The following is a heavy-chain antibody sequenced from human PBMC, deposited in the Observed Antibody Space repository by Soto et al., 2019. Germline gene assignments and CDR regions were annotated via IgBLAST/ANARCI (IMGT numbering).Heavy chain of an antibody. Sequence: ASVKVSCKASGYTFTSYGISWVRQAPGQGLEWMGWISAYNGNTNYAQKLQGRVTMTTDTSTSTAYMELSSLRSEDTAVYYCVKDSPIGSVFSGHDDIDSWGQGTPVTVSS. CDR3: VKDSPIGSVFSGHDDIDS. CDR1: GYTFTSYG. D-gene: IGHD5-12*01. CDR2: ISAYNGNT. V-gene: IGHV1-18*01. J-gene: IGHJ4*02.